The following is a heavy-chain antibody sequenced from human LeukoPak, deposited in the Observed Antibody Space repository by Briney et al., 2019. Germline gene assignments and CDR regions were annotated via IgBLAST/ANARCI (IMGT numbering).Heavy chain of an antibody. CDR2: IYHSGSP. CDR1: GGSISSNNW. D-gene: IGHD1-1*01. J-gene: IGHJ4*02. Sequence: ETLSLTCAISGGSISSNNWWGWVRQPPGEGLEWIGEIYHSGSPNYNPSLKSRVTISVDKSRNHFSLNLSSVTAADTAVYYCARVNINNWHSCDYWGQGTLVTVSS. CDR3: ARVNINNWHSCDY. V-gene: IGHV4-4*02.